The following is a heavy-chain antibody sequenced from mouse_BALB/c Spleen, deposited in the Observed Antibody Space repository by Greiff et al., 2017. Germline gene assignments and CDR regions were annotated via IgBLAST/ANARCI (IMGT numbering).Heavy chain of an antibody. CDR3: ARQGEGFAY. CDR1: GFAFSSYD. CDR2: ISSGGGST. V-gene: IGHV5-12-1*01. Sequence: DVQLVESGGGLVKPGGSLKLSCAASGFAFSSYDMSWVRQTPEKRLEWVAYISSGGGSTYYPDTVKGRFTISRDNAKNTLYLQMSSLKSEDTAMYYCARQGEGFAYWGQGTLVTVSA. J-gene: IGHJ3*01.